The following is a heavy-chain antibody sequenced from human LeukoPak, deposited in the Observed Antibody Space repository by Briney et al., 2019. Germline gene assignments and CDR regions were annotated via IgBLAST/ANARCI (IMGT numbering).Heavy chain of an antibody. Sequence: GGSLRLSCAASGFTFRSSVMSWVRHAPGKGLEWVSSISDSGADTYYADSVKGRFTISRDNSKNTLYLQMNSLRAEDTAVYYCAKDSGWILFDDWGQGTLVTVSS. CDR2: ISDSGADT. CDR1: GFTFRSSV. J-gene: IGHJ4*02. CDR3: AKDSGWILFDD. V-gene: IGHV3-23*01. D-gene: IGHD2-2*03.